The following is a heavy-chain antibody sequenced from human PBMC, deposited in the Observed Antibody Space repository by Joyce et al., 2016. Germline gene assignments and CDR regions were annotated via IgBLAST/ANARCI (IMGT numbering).Heavy chain of an antibody. V-gene: IGHV1-2*04. J-gene: IGHJ6*02. CDR2: IKPHSGIT. CDR3: ARAVYAIRGLMDI. Sequence: QVQLVQSGAEVKKPGASVNVSCKASGYTFTGYYIHWVRQAPREGLEWMGGIKPHSGITQYAQKFEGWFTMTRDTSSSTVYMEVSRLRSDDTAVYYCARAVYAIRGLMDIWGPGTTVTVSS. CDR1: GYTFTGYY. D-gene: IGHD2/OR15-2a*01.